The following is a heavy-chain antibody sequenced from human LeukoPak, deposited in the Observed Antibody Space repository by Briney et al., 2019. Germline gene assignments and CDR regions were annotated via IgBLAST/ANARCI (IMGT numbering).Heavy chain of an antibody. Sequence: PGGSLRLSCAASGFTVSSNYMSWVRQAPGKGLEWVSVIYSGGSTYYADSVKGRFTISRDNSKNTLYLQMNSLRAEDTAVYYCARVRSYGTFDYWGQGTLVTVSS. CDR3: ARVRSYGTFDY. CDR1: GFTVSSNY. D-gene: IGHD5-18*01. CDR2: IYSGGST. J-gene: IGHJ4*02. V-gene: IGHV3-53*01.